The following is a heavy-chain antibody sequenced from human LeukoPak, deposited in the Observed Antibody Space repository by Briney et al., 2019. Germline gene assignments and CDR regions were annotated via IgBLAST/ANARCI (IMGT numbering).Heavy chain of an antibody. CDR1: GASISSYY. D-gene: IGHD5-24*01. V-gene: IGHV4-59*01. CDR2: IYYSGST. CDR3: ARGRMATITALDY. Sequence: SETLSLTCTVSGASISSYYWSWIRQPPGKGLEWIGYIYYSGSTNYNPSLKSRVTISVDTSKNQFSLKLSSVTAADTAVYYCARGRMATITALDYWGQGTLVTVSS. J-gene: IGHJ4*02.